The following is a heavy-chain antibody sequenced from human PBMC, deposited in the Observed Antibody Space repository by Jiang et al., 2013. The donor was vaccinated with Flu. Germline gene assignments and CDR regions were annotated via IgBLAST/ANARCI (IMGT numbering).Heavy chain of an antibody. D-gene: IGHD3-22*01. Sequence: SLQISCKGSGYVFTRNWIGWVRQMPGKGLEWMGSIYPGDSDTRYSPSFQGQVTISADKSISTAYLQWSSLKASDTAMYYCARPREDSTGYPFDYWGQGTLVTVSS. V-gene: IGHV5-51*01. CDR3: ARPREDSTGYPFDY. CDR1: GYVFTRNW. CDR2: IYPGDSDT. J-gene: IGHJ4*02.